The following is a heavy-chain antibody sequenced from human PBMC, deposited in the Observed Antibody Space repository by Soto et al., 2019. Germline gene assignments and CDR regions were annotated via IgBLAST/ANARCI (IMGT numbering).Heavy chain of an antibody. CDR3: ARYETYCSSTSCPAVY. CDR1: GYSITSYW. J-gene: IGHJ4*02. Sequence: GESLKISCKGSGYSITSYWIGWARQMPGKGLEWMGIIYPGDSDTRYSPSFQGQVTISADKSISTAYLQWSSLKASDTAMYYCARYETYCSSTSCPAVYWRQGTLDTVSS. CDR2: IYPGDSDT. D-gene: IGHD2-2*01. V-gene: IGHV5-51*01.